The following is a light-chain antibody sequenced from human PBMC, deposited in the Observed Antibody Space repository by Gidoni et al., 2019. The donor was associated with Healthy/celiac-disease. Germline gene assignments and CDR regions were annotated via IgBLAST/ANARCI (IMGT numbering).Light chain of an antibody. V-gene: IGLV2-11*01. CDR1: SSDVGGYNY. J-gene: IGLJ1*01. CDR2: DVS. Sequence: QSALTPPRSVSGSPGQSVTISCTGTSSDVGGYNYVSWYQQHPGKAPKLMIYDVSKRPSGVPDRFSGSKSGSAASLPISGLQAEDEADYYCCSYAGSYAVVFGTGTKVTVL. CDR3: CSYAGSYAVV.